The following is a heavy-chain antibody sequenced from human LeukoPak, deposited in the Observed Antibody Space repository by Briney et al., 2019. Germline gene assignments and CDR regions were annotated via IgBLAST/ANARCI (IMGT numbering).Heavy chain of an antibody. Sequence: PSETLSLTCTVSGYSISSGYYWGWIRQPPGKGLEWIGSIYYSGSTYYNPSLKSRVTISVDTSKNQFSLKLSSVTAADTAVYYCARDNGQQLPTGNWFDPWGQGTLVTVSS. D-gene: IGHD6-13*01. CDR2: IYYSGST. CDR3: ARDNGQQLPTGNWFDP. CDR1: GYSISSGYY. V-gene: IGHV4-38-2*02. J-gene: IGHJ5*02.